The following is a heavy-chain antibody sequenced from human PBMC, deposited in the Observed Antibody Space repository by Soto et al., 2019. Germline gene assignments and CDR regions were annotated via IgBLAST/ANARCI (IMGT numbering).Heavy chain of an antibody. CDR2: ISAYNGNT. Sequence: QDQLVQSGAEVKKPGASVKVSCKASGYTFTSYGISWVRQAPGQGLEWMGWISAYNGNTNYAQKLQGRVTMTTDTSTSTAYMELRSLRSDDTAVYYCARDRDTVSWGQGAFDIWGQGTMVTVSS. CDR3: ARDRDTVSWGQGAFDI. J-gene: IGHJ3*02. CDR1: GYTFTSYG. D-gene: IGHD4-17*01. V-gene: IGHV1-18*01.